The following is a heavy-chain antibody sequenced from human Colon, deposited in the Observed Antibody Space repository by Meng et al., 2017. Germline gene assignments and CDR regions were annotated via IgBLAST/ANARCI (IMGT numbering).Heavy chain of an antibody. CDR1: GYTFTAYY. V-gene: IGHV1-2*06. CDR2: INPNTGDT. J-gene: IGHJ4*02. CDR3: AKIHLGDSGLDY. Sequence: VQLVRSGAEVKKPGASVKVSCKASGYTFTAYYVHWVRQAPGQGLEWMGRINPNTGDTNYAQKFQGRVTMTRDTSISTAYMEVTSLRSDDTAVYYCAKIHLGDSGLDYWGQGTLVTVSS. D-gene: IGHD6-19*01.